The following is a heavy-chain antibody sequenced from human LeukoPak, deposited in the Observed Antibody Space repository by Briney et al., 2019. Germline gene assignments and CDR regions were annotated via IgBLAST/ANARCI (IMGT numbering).Heavy chain of an antibody. Sequence: GGSLRLSCSASGFTFSSYGMHWVRQAPGKGLEWVAVIWYDGSNKYCADSVKGRFTISRDNSKNTLYLQMNSLRAEDTAVYYCAKENYYDSVLSWGQGTMVTVSS. CDR1: GFTFSSYG. CDR3: AKENYYDSVLS. D-gene: IGHD3-22*01. J-gene: IGHJ3*01. V-gene: IGHV3-33*06. CDR2: IWYDGSNK.